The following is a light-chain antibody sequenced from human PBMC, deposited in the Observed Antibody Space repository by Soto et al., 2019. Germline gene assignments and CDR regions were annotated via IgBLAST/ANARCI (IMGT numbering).Light chain of an antibody. CDR3: SSHAGSSTPFV. CDR2: EVT. J-gene: IGLJ1*01. CDR1: SSDVGGYKY. V-gene: IGLV2-8*01. Sequence: QSALTQPPSASGSPGQSVTISCTGTSSDVGGYKYVSWYQQHPGKAPRLMIYEVTKRPSGVPDRFSGSKSGNTASLTVSGLQAEDEADYYCSSHAGSSTPFVFGTGTKVTVL.